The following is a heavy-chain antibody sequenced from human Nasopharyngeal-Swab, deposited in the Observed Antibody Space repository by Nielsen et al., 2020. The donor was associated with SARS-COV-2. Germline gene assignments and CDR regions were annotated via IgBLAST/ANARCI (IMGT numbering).Heavy chain of an antibody. CDR3: ARLGGYSGYGYYYYGMDV. CDR2: IYPGDSDT. V-gene: IGHV5-51*01. CDR1: GYSFTSYW. J-gene: IGHJ6*02. Sequence: GESLKISCNGSGYSFTSYWIGWVRQMPGKGLEWMGIIYPGDSDTRYSPSFQGQVTISADKSISTAYLQWSSLKASDTAMYYCARLGGYSGYGYYYYGMDVWGQGTTVTVSS. D-gene: IGHD5-12*01.